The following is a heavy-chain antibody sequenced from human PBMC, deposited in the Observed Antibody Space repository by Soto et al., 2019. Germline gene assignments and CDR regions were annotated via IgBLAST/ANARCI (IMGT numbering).Heavy chain of an antibody. CDR3: ARAPGYTGYANRGRFDP. CDR1: GGALRKNS. CDR2: IIPLFGTS. D-gene: IGHD5-12*01. V-gene: IGHV1-69*06. Sequence: QVQLVQSGAEVKKPGSSVRVSCKASGGALRKNSITWVRQAPGQGLEWMGEIIPLFGTSNYAQKFQGRVNITADKFTDTIYLELTSLRFDDTAVYYCARAPGYTGYANRGRFDPWGQGTLVTVSS. J-gene: IGHJ5*02.